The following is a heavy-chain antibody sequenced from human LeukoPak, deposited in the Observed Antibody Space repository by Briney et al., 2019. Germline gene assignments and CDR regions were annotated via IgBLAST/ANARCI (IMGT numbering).Heavy chain of an antibody. V-gene: IGHV3-21*01. J-gene: IGHJ4*02. CDR2: ISRSGDYI. CDR3: AKDRLVGGSYRHPLDY. CDR1: GFTFSSYT. D-gene: IGHD1-26*01. Sequence: GGSLRLSCAASGFTFSSYTMTWVRQAPGKGLEWVSSISRSGDYIFYADSVRGRFTISRDNAKNSLYLQMTSLRAEDTAVYYCAKDRLVGGSYRHPLDYRGQGTLVTVSS.